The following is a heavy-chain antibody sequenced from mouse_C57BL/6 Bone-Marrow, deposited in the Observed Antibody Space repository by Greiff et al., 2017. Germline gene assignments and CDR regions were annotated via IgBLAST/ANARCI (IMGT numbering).Heavy chain of an antibody. CDR1: GFTFSDYY. Sequence: EVQVVESGGGLVQPGGSLKLSCAASGFTFSDYYMYWVRQTPEKRLEWVAYISNGGGSTYYPDNVKGRFAISRDNAKNTLYLQMRRLTSEDTAMYYCARHDWDWFAYWGQGTLVTVSA. D-gene: IGHD4-1*01. J-gene: IGHJ3*01. V-gene: IGHV5-12*01. CDR3: ARHDWDWFAY. CDR2: ISNGGGST.